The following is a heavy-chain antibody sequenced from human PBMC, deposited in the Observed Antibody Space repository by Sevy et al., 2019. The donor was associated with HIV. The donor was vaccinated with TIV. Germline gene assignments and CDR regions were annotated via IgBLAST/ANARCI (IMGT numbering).Heavy chain of an antibody. V-gene: IGHV3-23*01. J-gene: IGHJ4*02. Sequence: GGSLRLSCAASGFTFSSYAMSWVRQVPGKGLEWVSAISGSGGSTYYADSVKGRFTISRDNSKNTLYLQMNSLRAEDTAVYYCAKDLSSSWSVGDYWGQGTLVTVSS. CDR3: AKDLSSSWSVGDY. CDR1: GFTFSSYA. CDR2: ISGSGGST. D-gene: IGHD6-13*01.